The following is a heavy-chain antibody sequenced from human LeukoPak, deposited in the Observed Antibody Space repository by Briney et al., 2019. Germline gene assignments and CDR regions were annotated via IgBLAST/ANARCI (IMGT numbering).Heavy chain of an antibody. CDR3: ARVGSGGSYRPFDY. V-gene: IGHV3-30*02. J-gene: IGHJ4*02. D-gene: IGHD3-10*01. CDR1: GFSFSVYG. CDR2: IKHDGSNV. Sequence: GGSLRLSCEASGFSFSVYGMHWVRQAPGRGLEWVAFIKHDGSNVYYTDSVKGRFTISRDSAKNSLYLQMNSLRAEDTAVYYCARVGSGGSYRPFDYWGQGTLVTVSS.